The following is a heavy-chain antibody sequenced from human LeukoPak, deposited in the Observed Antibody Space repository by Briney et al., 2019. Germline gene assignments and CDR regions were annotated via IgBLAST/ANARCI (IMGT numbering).Heavy chain of an antibody. V-gene: IGHV3-21*01. CDR3: AREGGGDYGDYYLDY. CDR2: ISSSSSYI. D-gene: IGHD4-17*01. Sequence: TGGSLRLSCAASGFTFSSYSMNWVRQAPGKGLEWVSSISSSSSYIYYADSVKGRFTISRDNAKNSLYLQMNSLRAEDTAVYYCAREGGGDYGDYYLDYWGQGTLVTVSP. CDR1: GFTFSSYS. J-gene: IGHJ4*02.